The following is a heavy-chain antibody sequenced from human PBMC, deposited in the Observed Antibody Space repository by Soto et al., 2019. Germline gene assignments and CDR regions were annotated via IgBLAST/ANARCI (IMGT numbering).Heavy chain of an antibody. CDR3: ARDAGSSSSNYYYGMDV. J-gene: IGHJ6*02. CDR2: IIASNGTT. D-gene: IGHD6-6*01. V-gene: IGHV1-3*01. Sequence: ASVKVSCKASGYTFSSYAISWVRQAPGQGLEWMGGIIASNGTTKYSQKFQGRVTITRDTSASTAYMELSSLRSEDTAVYYCARDAGSSSSNYYYGMDVRGQGTTVTV. CDR1: GYTFSSYA.